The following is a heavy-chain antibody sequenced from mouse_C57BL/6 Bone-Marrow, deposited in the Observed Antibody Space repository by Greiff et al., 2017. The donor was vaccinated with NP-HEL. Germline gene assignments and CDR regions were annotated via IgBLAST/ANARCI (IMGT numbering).Heavy chain of an antibody. CDR2: IDPENGDT. D-gene: IGHD3-2*02. Sequence: VQLQQSGAELVRPGASVKLSCTASGFNIKDDYLHWVKQRPEQGLEWIGWIDPENGDTEYASKFQGKATITADTSSNTAYLQLSSLTSEDTAVYYCTGAQAPYWGQGTTLTVSS. J-gene: IGHJ2*01. CDR1: GFNIKDDY. CDR3: TGAQAPY. V-gene: IGHV14-4*01.